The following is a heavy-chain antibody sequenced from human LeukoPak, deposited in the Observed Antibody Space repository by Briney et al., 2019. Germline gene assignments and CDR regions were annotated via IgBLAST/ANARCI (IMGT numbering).Heavy chain of an antibody. V-gene: IGHV3-48*01. J-gene: IGHJ4*02. CDR3: ARCAYGSTKCWGSLDY. CDR2: ISTSSDTI. Sequence: GGSLRLSCAASGFRLTNHAMNWVRQAPGKGLEWLSYISTSSDTIHYAESVRGRFTISRDNAENPLYLQMNSLSAEDTAVYYCARCAYGSTKCWGSLDYWGQGSLVTVSS. D-gene: IGHD5/OR15-5a*01. CDR1: GFRLTNHA.